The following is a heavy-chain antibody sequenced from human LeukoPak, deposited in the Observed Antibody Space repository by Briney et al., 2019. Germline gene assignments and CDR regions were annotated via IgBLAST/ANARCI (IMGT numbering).Heavy chain of an antibody. CDR2: VTGGGGST. CDR3: AKDRPTYGSGSPIEF. CDR1: GFMFSSFA. Sequence: GGSLRFSCAASGFMFSSFAMNWVRQAPGKGLEWLSAVTGGGGSTYYADSVKGRFSISRDNSRNTLYLQSNSLRAEDTALYFCAKDRPTYGSGSPIEFWGPGTRVTVSS. V-gene: IGHV3-23*01. D-gene: IGHD3-10*01. J-gene: IGHJ4*02.